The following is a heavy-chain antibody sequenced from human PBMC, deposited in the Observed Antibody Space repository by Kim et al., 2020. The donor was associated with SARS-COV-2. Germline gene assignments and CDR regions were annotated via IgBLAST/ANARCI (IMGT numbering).Heavy chain of an antibody. CDR3: ARAHCTNGVCPDFDY. J-gene: IGHJ4*02. CDR2: INHSGST. D-gene: IGHD2-8*01. Sequence: SETLSLTCAVYGGSFSGYYWSWIRQPPGKGLEWIGEINHSGSTNYNPSLKSRVTISVDTSKNQFSLKLSSVTAADTAVYYCARAHCTNGVCPDFDYWGQGTLVTVSS. V-gene: IGHV4-34*01. CDR1: GGSFSGYY.